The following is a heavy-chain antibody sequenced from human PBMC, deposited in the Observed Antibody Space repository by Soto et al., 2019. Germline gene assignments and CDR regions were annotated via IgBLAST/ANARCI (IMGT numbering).Heavy chain of an antibody. J-gene: IGHJ6*02. D-gene: IGHD7-27*01. CDR3: AKDLRQGASGATVYGMDV. CDR2: VSYDGTKT. Sequence: VQLVESGGGVVQPGTSLRLSCTASGFTFSANGMHWVRQAPGKGLEWVAGVSYDGTKTYYRDSVKGRLTIYRDNSRGTVYLHMSSLRPEDTAVYYCAKDLRQGASGATVYGMDVWGQGTTVSVSS. V-gene: IGHV3-30*18. CDR1: GFTFSANG.